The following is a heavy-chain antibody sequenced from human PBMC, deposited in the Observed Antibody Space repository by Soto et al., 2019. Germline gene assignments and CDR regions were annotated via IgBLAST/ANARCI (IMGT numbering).Heavy chain of an antibody. D-gene: IGHD6-13*01. V-gene: IGHV3-21*01. CDR1: GFTFSSYS. CDR2: ISSSSSYI. CDR3: ARAKQQLVKVGYYYYGMDV. J-gene: IGHJ6*02. Sequence: GGSLRLSCAASGFTFSSYSMNWVRQAPGKGLEWVSSISSSSSYIYYADSVKGRFTVSRDNAKNSLYLQMNSLRAEDTAVYYCARAKQQLVKVGYYYYGMDVWGQGTTVTVSS.